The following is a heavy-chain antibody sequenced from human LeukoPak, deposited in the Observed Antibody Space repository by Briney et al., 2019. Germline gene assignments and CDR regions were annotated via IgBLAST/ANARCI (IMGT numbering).Heavy chain of an antibody. D-gene: IGHD6-13*01. J-gene: IGHJ4*02. V-gene: IGHV3-30*18. CDR1: GFTFSSYG. CDR3: AKEPYSSSWLGIFDY. Sequence: QTGESLKISCAASGFTFSSYGMHWVRQAPGKGLEWVAVISYDGSNKYYADSVKGRFTISRDNSKNTLYLQMNSLRAEDTAVYYCAKEPYSSSWLGIFDYWGQGTLVTVSS. CDR2: ISYDGSNK.